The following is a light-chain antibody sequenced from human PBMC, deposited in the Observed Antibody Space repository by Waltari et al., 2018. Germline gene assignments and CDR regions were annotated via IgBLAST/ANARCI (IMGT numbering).Light chain of an antibody. CDR2: YND. CDR1: SSNIGNTR. V-gene: IGLV1-36*01. J-gene: IGLJ3*02. CDR3: AAWDDSLNGWV. Sequence: QSVLTQPPSVSEAPRQRVTISCSGTSSNIGNTRLNWYQQLPGKPPKLLIYYNDLLPSGVSDRFSGSKSGTSASLAITDLQSEDEADYSCAAWDDSLNGWVFGGGTKLTVL.